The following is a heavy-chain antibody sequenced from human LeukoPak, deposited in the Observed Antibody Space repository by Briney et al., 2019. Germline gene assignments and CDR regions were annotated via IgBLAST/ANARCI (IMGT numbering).Heavy chain of an antibody. Sequence: ASVNVSCKASVGTFSNYAISGVRQAPGPGLEWMGRIIPILGIANYAQKFQDRVTITADKSTSTAYMELSSLRSEDTAVYYCARMNWDSSGSSDYWGQGTLVTASS. D-gene: IGHD6-19*01. CDR1: VGTFSNYA. CDR3: ARMNWDSSGSSDY. V-gene: IGHV1-69*04. CDR2: IIPILGIA. J-gene: IGHJ4*02.